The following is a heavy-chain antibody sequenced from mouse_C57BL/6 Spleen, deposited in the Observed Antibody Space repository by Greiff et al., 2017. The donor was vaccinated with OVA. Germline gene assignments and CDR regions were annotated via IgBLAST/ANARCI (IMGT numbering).Heavy chain of an antibody. J-gene: IGHJ4*01. D-gene: IGHD1-1*01. CDR3: TTLITTVVGPPYAMDY. CDR2: IDPENGDT. CDR1: GFNIKDDY. Sequence: DVQLVESGAELVRPGASVKLSCTASGFNIKDDYMHWVKQRPDQGLEWIGWIDPENGDTEYASKFQGKATITADTSSNTAYLQLSSLTSEDTAVYYGTTLITTVVGPPYAMDYWGQGTSVTVSS. V-gene: IGHV14-4*01.